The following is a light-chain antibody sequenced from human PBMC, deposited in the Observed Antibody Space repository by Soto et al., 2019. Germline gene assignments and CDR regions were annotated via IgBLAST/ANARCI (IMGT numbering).Light chain of an antibody. V-gene: IGLV1-40*01. J-gene: IGLJ2*01. CDR1: SSNIVAGYD. Sequence: QSVLTQPPSVSGAPGQRVTISCTGSSSNIVAGYDVHWYQQLPGTAPKLLIYGNSNRLSGVPDRFSGSKSGTSASLAITGLQAEDEADYYCQSYDSSLSGHVVFGGGTKLTVL. CDR3: QSYDSSLSGHVV. CDR2: GNS.